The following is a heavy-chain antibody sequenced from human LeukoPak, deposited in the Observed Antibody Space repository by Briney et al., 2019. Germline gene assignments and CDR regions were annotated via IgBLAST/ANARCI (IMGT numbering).Heavy chain of an antibody. Sequence: GGSLRLSCAASGFTFRSYAMSWVRQAPGKGLEWVSAISGSGGSTYYADSVKGRFTISRDNSKNTLYLQMNSLRAEDTAVYYCAKVRVGATLYFDYWGQGTLVTVSS. CDR1: GFTFRSYA. CDR2: ISGSGGST. D-gene: IGHD1-26*01. CDR3: AKVRVGATLYFDY. J-gene: IGHJ4*02. V-gene: IGHV3-23*01.